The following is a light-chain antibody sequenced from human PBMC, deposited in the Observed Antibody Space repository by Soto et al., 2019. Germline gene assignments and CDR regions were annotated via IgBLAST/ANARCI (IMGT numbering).Light chain of an antibody. CDR2: EVS. V-gene: IGLV2-14*01. J-gene: IGLJ1*01. CDR3: SSYTSTSTRV. Sequence: QSALTQPAFVSGSPGQSITISCTGTSSDDGGYNYVSWYQHPPGKAPKLMISEVSNRPSGVSNRFSGSKSGNTASLTISGLQAEDEADYYCSSYTSTSTRVFGTGTQLTVL. CDR1: SSDDGGYNY.